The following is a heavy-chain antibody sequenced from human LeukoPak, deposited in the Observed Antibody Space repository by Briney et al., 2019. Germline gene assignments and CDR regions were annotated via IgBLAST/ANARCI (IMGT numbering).Heavy chain of an antibody. CDR2: IRSKTDGGTT. D-gene: IGHD3/OR15-3a*01. CDR1: GFTFSNAW. Sequence: GGSLRLSCEASGFTFSNAWMSWVRQAPGKGLGWVGRIRSKTDGGTTDYAAPVKGRFLISRDDSRNTQYLQMNSLKTEDTAVYYCTTWTDLYDYWGQGTLVTVSS. J-gene: IGHJ4*02. V-gene: IGHV3-15*01. CDR3: TTWTDLYDY.